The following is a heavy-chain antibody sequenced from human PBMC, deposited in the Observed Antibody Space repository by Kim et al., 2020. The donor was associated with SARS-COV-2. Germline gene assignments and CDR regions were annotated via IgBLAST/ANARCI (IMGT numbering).Heavy chain of an antibody. Sequence: GGSLRLSCAASGFTFSSYSMNWVRQAPGKGLECVSSISSSSSYIYYADSVKGRFTISRDNAKNSLYLQMNSLRAEDTAVYYCARAGEGLYYYDSSGYYYLSDSWGQGTRVTVPS. CDR1: GFTFSSYS. CDR3: ARAGEGLYYYDSSGYYYLSDS. CDR2: ISSSSSYI. V-gene: IGHV3-21*01. D-gene: IGHD3-22*01. J-gene: IGHJ4*02.